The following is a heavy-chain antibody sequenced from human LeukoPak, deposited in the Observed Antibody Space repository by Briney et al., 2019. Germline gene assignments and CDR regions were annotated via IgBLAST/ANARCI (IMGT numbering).Heavy chain of an antibody. Sequence: SVKVSCKASGGTFSSYAISWVRQAPGQGLEWMGGIIPIFGTANYAQKFQGRVTITADESTSTAYMELSSLRSEDTAVYYCARGPYCTNGVCLLAEYFQHWGQGTLVTVSS. J-gene: IGHJ1*01. CDR2: IIPIFGTA. CDR3: ARGPYCTNGVCLLAEYFQH. V-gene: IGHV1-69*13. D-gene: IGHD2-8*01. CDR1: GGTFSSYA.